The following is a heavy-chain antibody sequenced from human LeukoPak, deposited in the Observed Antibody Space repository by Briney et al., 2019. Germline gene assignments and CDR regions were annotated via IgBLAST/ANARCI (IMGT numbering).Heavy chain of an antibody. CDR1: GGSISSSSYY. CDR2: IYYSGST. CDR3: ARHRDGSYGYYYYMDV. Sequence: SETLSLTCTVSGGSISSSSYYWGWIRQPPGKGLEWIGSIYYSGSTYYNPSLKSRVTISVDTSKNQFSLKLSSVTAADTAVYYCARHRDGSYGYYYYMDVWGKGTTVTISS. D-gene: IGHD1-26*01. J-gene: IGHJ6*03. V-gene: IGHV4-39*01.